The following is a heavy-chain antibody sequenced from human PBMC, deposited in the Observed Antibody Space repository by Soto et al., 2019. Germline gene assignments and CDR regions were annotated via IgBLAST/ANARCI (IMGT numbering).Heavy chain of an antibody. J-gene: IGHJ4*02. CDR2: ISYEGTNE. Sequence: QVQLVESGGGVVQPGRSLRLSCAASGFTFSSYGMHWVRQAPGKGLEWVALISYEGTNEYYADSVKGRFTLSRDNSKDTLYLPMNSLRAEDPAVYYCAKHSSRFYYHSGGYYSLDSWGQGTLVTVSP. D-gene: IGHD3-22*01. V-gene: IGHV3-30*18. CDR1: GFTFSSYG. CDR3: AKHSSRFYYHSGGYYSLDS.